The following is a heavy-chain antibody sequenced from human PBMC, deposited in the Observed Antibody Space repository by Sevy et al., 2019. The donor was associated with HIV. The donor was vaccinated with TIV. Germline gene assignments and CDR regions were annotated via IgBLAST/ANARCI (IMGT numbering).Heavy chain of an antibody. V-gene: IGHV3-30-3*01. J-gene: IGHJ4*02. CDR1: GFTFSSYA. CDR3: ARGGGYYDSSGYYLDY. CDR2: ISYDGSNK. D-gene: IGHD3-22*01. Sequence: GGSLRLSCAASGFTFSSYAMHWVRQAPGKGLEWVAVISYDGSNKYYADSVKGRFTISRDNSKNTLYLQMNSLRAEDTAVYYCARGGGYYDSSGYYLDYWGQGTLVTVSS.